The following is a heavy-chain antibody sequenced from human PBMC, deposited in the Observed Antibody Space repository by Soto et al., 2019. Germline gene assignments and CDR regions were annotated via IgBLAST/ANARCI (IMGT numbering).Heavy chain of an antibody. CDR3: ARLRIPMVRVYYGMDV. V-gene: IGHV4-34*01. Sequence: SETMSLTCTVSGCSIISGDYYWSWIRQPPGKGLEWIGEINHSGSTNYNPSLKSRVTISVDTSKNQFSLKLSSVTAADTAVYYCARLRIPMVRVYYGMDVWGQGTTVTVSS. CDR2: INHSGST. J-gene: IGHJ6*02. D-gene: IGHD3-10*01. CDR1: GCSIISGDYY.